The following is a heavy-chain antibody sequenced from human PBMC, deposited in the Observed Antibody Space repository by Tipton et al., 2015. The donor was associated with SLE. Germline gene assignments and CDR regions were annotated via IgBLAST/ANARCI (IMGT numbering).Heavy chain of an antibody. Sequence: QLVQSGAEVTKPGASVKVSCKASGYTFTSYGISWVRQAPGQGLEWMGWISAYNGNTNYAQKLQGRVTMTTDTSTSTAYMELRSLRAEDTAVYYCTKNRQVDDTLTGYWGDVFDSWGQGTLVTVSS. J-gene: IGHJ4*02. CDR1: GYTFTSYG. CDR2: ISAYNGNT. D-gene: IGHD3-9*01. V-gene: IGHV1-18*01. CDR3: TKNRQVDDTLTGYWGDVFDS.